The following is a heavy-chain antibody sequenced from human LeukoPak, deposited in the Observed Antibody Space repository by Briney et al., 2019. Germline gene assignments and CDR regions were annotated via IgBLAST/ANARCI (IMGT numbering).Heavy chain of an antibody. CDR1: GFTFSSYA. CDR2: VSSNGGST. V-gene: IGHV3-64*01. CDR3: ARESFSENAFDI. Sequence: GGSLRLSCAASGFTFSSYAMHWVRQAPGKGLEYVSAVSSNGGSTYYANSVKGRFTISRDNSKNTLYLQMGSLRAEDVAVYYCARESFSENAFDIWGQGAMVTVSS. J-gene: IGHJ3*02. D-gene: IGHD3-10*01.